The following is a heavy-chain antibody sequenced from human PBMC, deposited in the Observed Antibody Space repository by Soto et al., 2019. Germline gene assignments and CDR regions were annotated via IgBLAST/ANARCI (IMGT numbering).Heavy chain of an antibody. CDR2: IYHSGST. Sequence: QVQLQESGPGLVKPSGTLSLTCAVSGGSISSNNWWNWVRQSPGKGLEWIGEIYHSGSTNYNPSLKSRVTLSVDKSKNEFSLKLGSVTAADTAMYYCARAGDYPLTGAFDVWGQGTMVSASS. D-gene: IGHD4-17*01. CDR1: GGSISSNNW. V-gene: IGHV4-4*02. J-gene: IGHJ3*01. CDR3: ARAGDYPLTGAFDV.